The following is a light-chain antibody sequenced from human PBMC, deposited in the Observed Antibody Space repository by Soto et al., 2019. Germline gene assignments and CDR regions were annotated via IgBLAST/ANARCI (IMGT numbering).Light chain of an antibody. J-gene: IGKJ1*01. CDR1: PSNSSF. Sequence: IPMTQSASTMSASXGERVTICCRARPSNSSFLYGYQQKPGKAPKVXXYDASSLQNGGPSRFSGSGSATDITRPISSLQPEDFATYYVQQSYSTPRTCGQGTKVDIK. CDR2: DAS. V-gene: IGKV1-39*01. CDR3: QQSYSTPRT.